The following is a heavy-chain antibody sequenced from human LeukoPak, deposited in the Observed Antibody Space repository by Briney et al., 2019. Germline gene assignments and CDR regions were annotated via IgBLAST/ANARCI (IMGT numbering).Heavy chain of an antibody. CDR1: GGTFSSYA. CDR3: ARGLRWQGYYMDV. V-gene: IGHV1-46*01. Sequence: ASVKVSCKASGGTFSSYAISWVRQAPGQGLEWTGIINPSGGSTSYAQKFQGRVTMTTDTSTSTAYMELRSLRSDDTAVYYCARGLRWQGYYMDVWGKGTTVTISS. J-gene: IGHJ6*03. D-gene: IGHD4-23*01. CDR2: INPSGGST.